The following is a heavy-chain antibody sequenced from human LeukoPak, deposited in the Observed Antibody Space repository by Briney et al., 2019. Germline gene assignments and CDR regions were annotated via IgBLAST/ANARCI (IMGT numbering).Heavy chain of an antibody. CDR3: ARSTAGFDY. D-gene: IGHD1-1*01. CDR2: IKEDGSEK. CDR1: GFRFGSYW. V-gene: IGHV3-7*01. J-gene: IGHJ4*02. Sequence: GGSLRLSCAASGFRFGSYWIAWVRQAPGKGLEWVANIKEDGSEKYYVDSVKGRFTISRDNAKNSLSLQMSSLRAEDTAVYYCARSTAGFDYWGQGTLVTVSS.